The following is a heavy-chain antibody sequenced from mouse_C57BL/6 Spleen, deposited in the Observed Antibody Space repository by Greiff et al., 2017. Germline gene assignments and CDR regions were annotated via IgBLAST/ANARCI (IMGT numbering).Heavy chain of an antibody. CDR2: IWTGGGT. J-gene: IGHJ2*01. CDR1: GFPLTSYA. Sequence: VNLVESGPGLVAPSQSLSITCTVSGFPLTSYAISWVRQPPGKGLEWLGVIWTGGGTNYNSALKSRLSISKDNSKSQVFLKMTRLQTDDTARYYCARTPHYYGSFYFDYWGQGTTLTVSS. V-gene: IGHV2-9-1*01. CDR3: ARTPHYYGSFYFDY. D-gene: IGHD1-1*01.